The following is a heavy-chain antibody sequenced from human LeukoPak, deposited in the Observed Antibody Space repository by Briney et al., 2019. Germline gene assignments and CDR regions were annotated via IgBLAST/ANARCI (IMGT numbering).Heavy chain of an antibody. V-gene: IGHV3-30*02. CDR3: AKAPSLRFLECFDY. CDR2: IRFDGSDK. J-gene: IGHJ4*02. D-gene: IGHD3-3*01. Sequence: GGSLRLSCATSGFTFSGYGMHWVRQAPGKGLEWVAFIRFDGSDKNYADSVKGRFTISRDNSKNTLYLQMNSLRAEDTAVYYCAKAPSLRFLECFDYWGQGTLVTVSS. CDR1: GFTFSGYG.